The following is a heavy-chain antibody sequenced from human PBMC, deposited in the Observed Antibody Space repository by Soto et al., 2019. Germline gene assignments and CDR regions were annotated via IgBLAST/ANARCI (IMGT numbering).Heavy chain of an antibody. V-gene: IGHV4-31*03. Sequence: SETLSLTCTVSGGSISSGGYYWSWIRQHPGKGLEWIGYIYYSGSTYYNPSLKSRVTISVDTSKNQFSLKLSSVTAADTAVYYCARWDDRPSGYYYGMDVWGQGTTVTVSS. J-gene: IGHJ6*02. CDR2: IYYSGST. CDR1: GGSISSGGYY. D-gene: IGHD1-26*01. CDR3: ARWDDRPSGYYYGMDV.